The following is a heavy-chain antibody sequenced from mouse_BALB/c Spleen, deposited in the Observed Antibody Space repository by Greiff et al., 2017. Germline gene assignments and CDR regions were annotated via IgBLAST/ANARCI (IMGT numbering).Heavy chain of an antibody. CDR2: ILPGSGST. D-gene: IGHD2-3*01. CDR3: ARGGGYYARFCAY. J-gene: IGHJ3*01. Sequence: QVQLKESGAELMQPGASVKISCKATGYTFSSYWIEWVKQRPGHGLEWIGEILPGSGSTNYNEKFKGKATFTADTSSNTAYMQLSSLTSEDSAVYYCARGGGYYARFCAYGGQGTRVTVSA. V-gene: IGHV1-9*01. CDR1: GYTFSSYW.